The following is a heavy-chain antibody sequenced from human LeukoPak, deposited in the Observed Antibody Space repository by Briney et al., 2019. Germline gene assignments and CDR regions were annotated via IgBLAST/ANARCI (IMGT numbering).Heavy chain of an antibody. D-gene: IGHD2-15*01. CDR3: ARAYCSGGSCYPFDY. CDR1: GFTFSSYE. J-gene: IGHJ4*02. Sequence: GGSLRLSCAASGFTFSSYEMNWVRQAPGKGLEWVSSISSSSSYIYYADSVKGRFTISRDTAKNSLYLQMNSLRAEDTAVYYCARAYCSGGSCYPFDYWGQGTLVTVSS. CDR2: ISSSSSYI. V-gene: IGHV3-21*01.